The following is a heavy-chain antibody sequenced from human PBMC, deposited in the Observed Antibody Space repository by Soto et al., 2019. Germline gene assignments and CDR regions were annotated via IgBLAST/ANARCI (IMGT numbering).Heavy chain of an antibody. CDR2: INHSGST. J-gene: IGHJ5*02. D-gene: IGHD2-2*01. CDR3: ARGRQYQRYNWFDP. CDR1: GGSFSGYY. V-gene: IGHV4-34*01. Sequence: QVQLQQWGAGLLKPSETLSLTCAVYGGSFSGYYWSWIRQPPGKGLEWIGEINHSGSTNYNPSLKSRVTISVDTSKNQFSLKLRSVTAADTAVYYCARGRQYQRYNWFDPWGQGTLVTVSS.